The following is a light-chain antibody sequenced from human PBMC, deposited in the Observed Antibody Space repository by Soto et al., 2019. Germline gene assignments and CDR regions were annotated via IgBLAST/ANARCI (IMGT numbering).Light chain of an antibody. J-gene: IGKJ5*01. Sequence: DIVMTPSPISLPVTPGEAASISCRSSQRLLHSNGYNYLDWYLQKAGQPPQLLIYEVSKRFSGVPDRFSGSGSGTDFTLKISRVEAEDVGVYYCMRSVQPPITFGQGTRLEIK. CDR2: EVS. CDR1: QRLLHSNGYNY. CDR3: MRSVQPPIT. V-gene: IGKV2D-29*01.